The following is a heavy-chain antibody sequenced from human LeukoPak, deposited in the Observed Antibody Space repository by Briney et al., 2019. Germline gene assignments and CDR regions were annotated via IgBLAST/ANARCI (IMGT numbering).Heavy chain of an antibody. D-gene: IGHD3-3*01. Sequence: GSLRLSCAASGFTFSSYSMNWVRQAPGKGLEWIGEINHSGSTNYNPSLKSRLTILVDTSKNQFSLNLSSVTATDTAVYYCAREVLPPLGGFDPWGQGTLVTVSS. CDR1: GFTFSSYS. V-gene: IGHV4-34*01. CDR2: INHSGST. J-gene: IGHJ5*02. CDR3: AREVLPPLGGFDP.